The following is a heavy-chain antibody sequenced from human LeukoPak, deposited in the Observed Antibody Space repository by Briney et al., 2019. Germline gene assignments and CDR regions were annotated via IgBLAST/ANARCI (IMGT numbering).Heavy chain of an antibody. D-gene: IGHD3-10*01. V-gene: IGHV4-59*12. Sequence: SETLSLTCTVSGGSLSSYYWSWIRQPPGKGLEWIGYIYYSGSTNYNPSLKSRVTISVDTSKNQFSLKLSSVTAADTAVYYCARDYYGSGSYDYWGQGTLVTVSS. CDR1: GGSLSSYY. J-gene: IGHJ4*02. CDR3: ARDYYGSGSYDY. CDR2: IYYSGST.